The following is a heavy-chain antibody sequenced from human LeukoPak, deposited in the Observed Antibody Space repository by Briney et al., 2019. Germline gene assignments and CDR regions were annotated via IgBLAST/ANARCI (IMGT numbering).Heavy chain of an antibody. CDR2: IYPGDSDT. D-gene: IGHD6-19*01. V-gene: IGHV5-51*01. J-gene: IGHJ5*02. Sequence: NRGESLKISCKGSGYSFTSYWIGWVRQMPGKGLEWMGIIYPGDSDTRYSPSFQGQVTISADKSISTAYLQWSSLKASDTAMYYCARLLGGQYSSGWNNWFDPWGQGTLVTVSS. CDR3: ARLLGGQYSSGWNNWFDP. CDR1: GYSFTSYW.